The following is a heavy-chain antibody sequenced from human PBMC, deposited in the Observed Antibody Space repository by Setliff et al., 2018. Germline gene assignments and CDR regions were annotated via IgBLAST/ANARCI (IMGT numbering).Heavy chain of an antibody. J-gene: IGHJ3*01. Sequence: PGESLKLSCKASGYIFTNYWIGWVRQMPGKGLEWMGVIYPGDSDTRYSPSFQGQVTISADKSINTAYLQWSSLKASDTAIYYCTRHEDRNKCTSSSCYRENDAFDVWGQGILVTVSS. CDR2: IYPGDSDT. D-gene: IGHD2-2*01. CDR3: TRHEDRNKCTSSSCYRENDAFDV. CDR1: GYIFTNYW. V-gene: IGHV5-51*01.